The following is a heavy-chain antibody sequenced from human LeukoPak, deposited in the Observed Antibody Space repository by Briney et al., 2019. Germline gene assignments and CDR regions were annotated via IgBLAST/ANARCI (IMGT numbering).Heavy chain of an antibody. D-gene: IGHD1-14*01. Sequence: GGSLRLSFAASGFTFITYAMHWVRQAPGKNLEYVSVISSNGGGTYYANSVKGRFTISRDNSKNTLYLQMNSLRAEDTAVYYCAREVWGSRGSGDAFDIWGQGTMVTVSS. CDR2: ISSNGGGT. J-gene: IGHJ3*02. CDR1: GFTFITYA. CDR3: AREVWGSRGSGDAFDI. V-gene: IGHV3-64*01.